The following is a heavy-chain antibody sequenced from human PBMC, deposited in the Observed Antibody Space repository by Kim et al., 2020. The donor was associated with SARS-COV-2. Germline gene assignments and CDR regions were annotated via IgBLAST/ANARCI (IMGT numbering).Heavy chain of an antibody. J-gene: IGHJ6*02. D-gene: IGHD6-13*01. Sequence: RFTISRDNSKTTLYLQMNSLRAEDTAVYYCAKEYSSSWTLSYYYYGMDVWGQGTTVTVSS. V-gene: IGHV3-30*02. CDR3: AKEYSSSWTLSYYYYGMDV.